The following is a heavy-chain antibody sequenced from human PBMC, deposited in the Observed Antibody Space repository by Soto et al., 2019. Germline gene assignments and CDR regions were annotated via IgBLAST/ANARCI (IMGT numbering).Heavy chain of an antibody. J-gene: IGHJ2*01. D-gene: IGHD3-16*01. CDR2: IYTYTGHT. Sequence: QVHLVQSGDEVEKPGASVTVSCQTSGYTFIDYAVSWVRQAPGQGLEWMGRIYTYTGHTEYTQRLQDRVTMTAYRSTAPVFMEMRSLMSDDTAMYYCARGGGDWYFDVWGRGTLVTVSS. CDR3: ARGGGDWYFDV. CDR1: GYTFIDYA. V-gene: IGHV1-18*01.